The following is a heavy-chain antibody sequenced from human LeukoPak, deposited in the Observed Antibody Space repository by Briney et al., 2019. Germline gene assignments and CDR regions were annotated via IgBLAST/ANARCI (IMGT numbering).Heavy chain of an antibody. CDR2: IIPVLGIT. CDR1: GGTFISYG. J-gene: IGHJ4*02. CDR3: ARGPSSNGFFYYFDY. V-gene: IGHV1-69*04. D-gene: IGHD6-19*01. Sequence: SVKVSCTPSGGTFISYGITWVRQAPGQGLEWVGKIIPVLGITTYAQKFQGRVTITADKSTSTAYMEVSSLRSDDTAVYYCARGPSSNGFFYYFDYWGQGTLITVSS.